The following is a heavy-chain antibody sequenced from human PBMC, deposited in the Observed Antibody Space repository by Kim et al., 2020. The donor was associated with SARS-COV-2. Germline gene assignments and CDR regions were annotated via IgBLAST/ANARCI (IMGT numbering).Heavy chain of an antibody. J-gene: IGHJ3*02. CDR1: GFTFSSYA. CDR2: ISGSGGST. Sequence: GGSLRLSCAASGFTFSSYAMSWVRQAPGKGLEWVSAISGSGGSTYYADSVKGRFTISRDNSKNTLYLQMNSLRAEDTAVYYCAKDRDYDILTGYYPPEPIAFDIWGQGTMVTVSS. CDR3: AKDRDYDILTGYYPPEPIAFDI. V-gene: IGHV3-23*01. D-gene: IGHD3-9*01.